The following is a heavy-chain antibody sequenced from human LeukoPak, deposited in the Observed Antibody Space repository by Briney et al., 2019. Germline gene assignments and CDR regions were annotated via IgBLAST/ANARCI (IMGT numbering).Heavy chain of an antibody. J-gene: IGHJ3*02. V-gene: IGHV3-13*01. Sequence: PGRSLRLSCAASGFTFSSYDMHWVRQATGKGLEWVSAIGTAGDTYYPGSVKGRFTISRENAKNSLYLQMNSLRAGDTAVYYCARASLNEAFDIWGQGTMVTVSS. D-gene: IGHD1-1*01. CDR1: GFTFSSYD. CDR2: IGTAGDT. CDR3: ARASLNEAFDI.